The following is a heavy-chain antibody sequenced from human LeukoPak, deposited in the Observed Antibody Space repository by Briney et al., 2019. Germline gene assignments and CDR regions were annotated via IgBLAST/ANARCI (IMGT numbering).Heavy chain of an antibody. Sequence: PSETLSLTCTVSGGSISSSSYYWGWIRQPPGKGLEWIGSIYYSGSTYYNPSLKSRVTISVDTSKNQFSLKLSSVTAADTAVYYCAKLGAAAGTDYWGQGTLVTVSS. V-gene: IGHV4-39*07. CDR3: AKLGAAAGTDY. CDR2: IYYSGST. D-gene: IGHD6-13*01. CDR1: GGSISSSSYY. J-gene: IGHJ4*02.